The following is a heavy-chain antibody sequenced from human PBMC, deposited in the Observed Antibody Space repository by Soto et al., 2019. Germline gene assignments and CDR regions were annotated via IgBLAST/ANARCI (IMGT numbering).Heavy chain of an antibody. D-gene: IGHD3-3*01. CDR1: GGSFSGYY. CDR3: ARGGIFGVVSDYYYYYMDV. CDR2: INHSGST. Sequence: SETLSLTCAVYGGSFSGYYWSWIRQPPGKGLEWIGEINHSGSTNYNPSLKSRVTISVDTSKNQFSLKLSSVTAADTAVYYCARGGIFGVVSDYYYYYMDVWGKGTTVTVSS. V-gene: IGHV4-34*01. J-gene: IGHJ6*03.